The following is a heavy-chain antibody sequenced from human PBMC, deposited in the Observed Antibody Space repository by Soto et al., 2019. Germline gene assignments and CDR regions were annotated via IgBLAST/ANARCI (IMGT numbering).Heavy chain of an antibody. J-gene: IGHJ4*02. D-gene: IGHD3-16*01. CDR2: INPDTGGA. CDR3: ARDPIGGGAPYYIDF. CDR1: GYTFTGFY. Sequence: ASVKVSCKASGYTFTGFYMHWMRQAPGQGPEWVGWINPDTGGADYAQKFRGRVTMTRDTSISTAYMELSSLTFDDTAVYYCARDPIGGGAPYYIDFWGQGTLVTVSS. V-gene: IGHV1-2*02.